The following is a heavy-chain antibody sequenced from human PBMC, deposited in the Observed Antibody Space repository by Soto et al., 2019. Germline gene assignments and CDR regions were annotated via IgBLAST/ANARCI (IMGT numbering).Heavy chain of an antibody. J-gene: IGHJ4*02. V-gene: IGHV4-59*01. CDR2: IYYSGST. D-gene: IGHD6-19*01. CDR3: TRGGGWLTDS. CDR1: GGSISSYY. Sequence: SETLSLSCTVSGGSISSYYWSWIRQPPGKGLEWIGYIYYSGSTNYNPSLRSRVTMSVDPSKNQFSLNLSSVTAADTAVYYCTRGGGWLTDSWGQGTLVTVSS.